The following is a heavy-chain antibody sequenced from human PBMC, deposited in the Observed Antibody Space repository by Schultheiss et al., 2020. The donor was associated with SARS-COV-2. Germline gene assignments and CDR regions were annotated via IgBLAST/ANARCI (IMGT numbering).Heavy chain of an antibody. Sequence: ASVKVSCKASGYTFTSYDINWVRQATGQGLEWMGWMNPNSGNTGYAQKFQDRVTMTRNTSISTAYMELSSLRSEDTAVYYCARVIVPLDYYYYGMDVWGQGTTVTVSS. CDR2: MNPNSGNT. J-gene: IGHJ6*02. CDR1: GYTFTSYD. CDR3: ARVIVPLDYYYYGMDV. V-gene: IGHV1-8*01. D-gene: IGHD3-16*02.